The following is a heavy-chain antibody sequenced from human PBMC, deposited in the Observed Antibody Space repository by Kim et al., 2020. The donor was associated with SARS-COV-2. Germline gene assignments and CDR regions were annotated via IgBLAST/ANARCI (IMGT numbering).Heavy chain of an antibody. CDR3: AKDLSRHRFYYYFGIDD. Sequence: GGSLRLSCAASRFTFSSYAMSWVRQAPGKGLEWVSAISGSGGSTYYADSVKGRFTISRDNSKNTLYLQMNSLRAEDTAVYYCAKDLSRHRFYYYFGIDDWGQGTTVTVSS. D-gene: IGHD2-21*01. J-gene: IGHJ6*02. CDR2: ISGSGGST. V-gene: IGHV3-23*01. CDR1: RFTFSSYA.